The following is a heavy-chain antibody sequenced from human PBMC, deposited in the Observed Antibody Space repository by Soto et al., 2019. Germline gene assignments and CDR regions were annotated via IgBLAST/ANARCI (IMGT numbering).Heavy chain of an antibody. V-gene: IGHV3-23*01. D-gene: IGHD4-17*01. CDR2: ISGSGGST. Sequence: GGSLRLSCAASGFTFSSYAMSWVRQAPGKGLEWVSAISGSGGSTYYADSVKGRFTISRDNSKNTLYLQMNSLRAEDTAVYYCAKSPTPTTVTTSLYFDYWGQGTLVTVSS. CDR3: AKSPTPTTVTTSLYFDY. CDR1: GFTFSSYA. J-gene: IGHJ4*02.